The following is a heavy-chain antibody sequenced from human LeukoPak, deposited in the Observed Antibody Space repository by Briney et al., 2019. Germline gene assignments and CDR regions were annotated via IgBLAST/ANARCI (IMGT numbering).Heavy chain of an antibody. D-gene: IGHD4-17*01. CDR3: AKDIPRTTWYYYGMDV. CDR2: ISSSGSTI. V-gene: IGHV3-11*04. CDR1: GFTFSDYY. Sequence: GGSLRLSCAASGFTFSDYYMSWIRQAPGKGLEWVSYISSSGSTIYYADSVKGRFTISRDNSKNTLYLQMNSLRAEDTAVYYCAKDIPRTTWYYYGMDVWGQGTTVTVSS. J-gene: IGHJ6*02.